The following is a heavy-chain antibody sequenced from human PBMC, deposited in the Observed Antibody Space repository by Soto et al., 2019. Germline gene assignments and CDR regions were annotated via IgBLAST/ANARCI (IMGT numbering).Heavy chain of an antibody. CDR2: ISGSGGST. D-gene: IGHD3-10*01. CDR3: AKRGSGSYYTY. V-gene: IGHV3-23*01. Sequence: EVQLLESGGGLVQPGGSLRLSCVASGFTFSSYAMNWVRQAPGKGLEWVSVISGSGGSTYYADSVKGRFTISRDNSKNTLYLQMNSLRAEDTAVYYCAKRGSGSYYTYWGQGTLVTVSS. CDR1: GFTFSSYA. J-gene: IGHJ4*02.